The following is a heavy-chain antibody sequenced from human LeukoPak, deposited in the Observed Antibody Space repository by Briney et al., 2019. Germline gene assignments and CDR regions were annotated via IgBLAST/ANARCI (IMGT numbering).Heavy chain of an antibody. CDR1: GYSFTSYW. V-gene: IGHV5-51*01. CDR2: IYPGDSDT. Sequence: GESLKISRKGSGYSFTSYWIGWVRQTPGKGLEWMGLIYPGDSDTRYSPSFQGQVTISADKSISTAYLQWSSLKASDTAMYYCARLITIFGVVGPFDYWGQGTLVTVSS. D-gene: IGHD3-3*01. CDR3: ARLITIFGVVGPFDY. J-gene: IGHJ4*02.